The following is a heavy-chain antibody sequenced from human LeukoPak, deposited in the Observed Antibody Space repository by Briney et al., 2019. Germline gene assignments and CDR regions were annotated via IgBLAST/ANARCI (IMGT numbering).Heavy chain of an antibody. Sequence: ASETLSLTCTVSGGSISNSSYYWGWIRQPPGKGLEWIGSIYYSGSTYYNPSLKSRVTISVDTSKNQFSLKLSSVTAADTAVYYCARRTIIYGDKGSVFDYWGQGTLVSVSS. D-gene: IGHD4-23*01. CDR2: IYYSGST. V-gene: IGHV4-39*07. CDR1: GGSISNSSYY. J-gene: IGHJ4*02. CDR3: ARRTIIYGDKGSVFDY.